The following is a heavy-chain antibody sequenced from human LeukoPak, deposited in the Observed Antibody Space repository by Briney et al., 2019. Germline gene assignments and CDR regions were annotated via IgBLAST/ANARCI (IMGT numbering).Heavy chain of an antibody. D-gene: IGHD5-24*01. J-gene: IGHJ4*02. V-gene: IGHV3-53*04. Sequence: GGSLRLSCAASGFTVSSNYMSWVRQAPGKGLEWVSVIYSGGSTYYADSVKGRFTISRHNSKNTLYLQMNSLRAEDTAVYYCARGSRDGYNNIHLGYWGQGTLVTVSS. CDR1: GFTVSSNY. CDR3: ARGSRDGYNNIHLGY. CDR2: IYSGGST.